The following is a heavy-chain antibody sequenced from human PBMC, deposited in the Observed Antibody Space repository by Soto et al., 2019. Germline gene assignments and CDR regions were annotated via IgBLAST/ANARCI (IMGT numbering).Heavy chain of an antibody. CDR1: GGSVSSGSYY. V-gene: IGHV4-61*01. CDR2: IYYSGST. Sequence: QVQLQESGPGLVKPSETLSLTCTVSGGSVSSGSYYWSWIRQPPGKGLEWIGYIYYSGSTNYNPSLTSRVTIPVDTSKTQFALKLSSVTAADTAVYYCAGYCSSTSCYTGTDYWGQGTLVTVSS. CDR3: AGYCSSTSCYTGTDY. D-gene: IGHD2-2*02. J-gene: IGHJ4*02.